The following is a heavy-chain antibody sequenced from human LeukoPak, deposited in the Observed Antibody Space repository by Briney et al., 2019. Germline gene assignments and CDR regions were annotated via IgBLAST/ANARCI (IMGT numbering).Heavy chain of an antibody. CDR3: ARGIRFLEWLLFHGGAFDI. D-gene: IGHD3-3*01. Sequence: KPSETLSLTCTVSGGSISSYYWSWIRQPAGKGLEWIGRIYTSGSTNYNPSLKSRVTMSVDTSKNQFSLKLSSVTAADTAVYYCARGIRFLEWLLFHGGAFDIWGQGTMVTVSS. J-gene: IGHJ3*02. CDR2: IYTSGST. CDR1: GGSISSYY. V-gene: IGHV4-4*07.